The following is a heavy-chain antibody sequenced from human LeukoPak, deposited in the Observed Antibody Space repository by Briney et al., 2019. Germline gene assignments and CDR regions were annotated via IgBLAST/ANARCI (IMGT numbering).Heavy chain of an antibody. D-gene: IGHD6-13*01. CDR1: GFTVSSNY. CDR3: ARVRSDSSSWYGVYYYGMDV. Sequence: GGSLRLSCAASGFTVSSNYMSWVRQTPGKGLEWVSVIYSGGSTYYADSVKSRFTISRDNSKNTLYLQMNSLRAEDTAVYYCARVRSDSSSWYGVYYYGMDVWGQGTTVTVSS. V-gene: IGHV3-66*01. J-gene: IGHJ6*02. CDR2: IYSGGST.